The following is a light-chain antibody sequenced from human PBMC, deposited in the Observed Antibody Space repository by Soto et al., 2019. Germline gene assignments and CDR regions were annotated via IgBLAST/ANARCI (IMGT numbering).Light chain of an antibody. CDR3: QVWDSSSDHVV. CDR2: YDS. Sequence: SYELTQPPSVSVAPGKTARITCGGNNIGSKSVHWYQQKPGQAPVLVIYYDSYRPSGIPERFSGSNSGNTATLTISRVEAGDEADYYCQVWDSSSDHVVFGGGTKRTVL. V-gene: IGLV3-21*04. J-gene: IGLJ2*01. CDR1: NIGSKS.